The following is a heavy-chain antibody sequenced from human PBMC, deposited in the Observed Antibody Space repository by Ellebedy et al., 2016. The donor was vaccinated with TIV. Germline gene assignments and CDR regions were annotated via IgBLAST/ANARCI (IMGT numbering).Heavy chain of an antibody. D-gene: IGHD6-13*01. CDR2: IYHSGST. J-gene: IGHJ4*02. Sequence: MPSETLSLTCAVSGGSISSSNRWSWVRQPPGKGLEWIGEIYHSGSTNYNPSLKSRVTISVDKSKNQFSLKLSSVTAADTAVYYCARRYSSSWYDYFDYWGQGTLVTVSS. CDR3: ARRYSSSWYDYFDY. V-gene: IGHV4-4*02. CDR1: GGSISSSNR.